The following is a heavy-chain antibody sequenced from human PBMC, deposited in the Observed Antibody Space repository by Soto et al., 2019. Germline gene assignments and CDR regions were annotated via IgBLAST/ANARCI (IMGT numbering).Heavy chain of an antibody. Sequence: PSETLSLTCTVSGGSISSYYWSWIRQPPGKGLEWIGYIYYSGSTNYNPSLKSRVTISVDTSKNQFSLKLSSVTAADTAVYYCARQLWFGESNFDYWGQGTLVTVSS. CDR2: IYYSGST. CDR1: GGSISSYY. CDR3: ARQLWFGESNFDY. V-gene: IGHV4-59*08. J-gene: IGHJ4*02. D-gene: IGHD3-10*01.